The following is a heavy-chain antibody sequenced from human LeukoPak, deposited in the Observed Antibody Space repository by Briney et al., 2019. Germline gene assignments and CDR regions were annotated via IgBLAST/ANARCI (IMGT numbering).Heavy chain of an antibody. CDR2: ISSSSSTI. CDR3: ARGYSYGYGDY. Sequence: PGGSLRLSCAASGFTFSSYSMNWVRQAPGKGLEWVSYISSSSSTIYCADSVKGRFTISRDNAKNSLYLQMNSLRAEDTAVYYCARGYSYGYGDYWGQGTLVTVSS. CDR1: GFTFSSYS. V-gene: IGHV3-48*01. D-gene: IGHD5-18*01. J-gene: IGHJ4*02.